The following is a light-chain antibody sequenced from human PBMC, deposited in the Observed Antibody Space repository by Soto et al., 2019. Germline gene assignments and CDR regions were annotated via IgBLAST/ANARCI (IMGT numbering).Light chain of an antibody. V-gene: IGLV1-47*01. J-gene: IGLJ7*01. CDR2: RNN. CDR1: SSNIETNY. CDR3: AAWDGSLSGWV. Sequence: QSVLTQPPSASATPGQRVTISCSGSSSNIETNYVYWYQQLPGTAPKVLIYRNNQRPSRVPDRFSASKSGTSASLAISGLRSEDEADYYCAAWDGSLSGWVFGGGTQLTVL.